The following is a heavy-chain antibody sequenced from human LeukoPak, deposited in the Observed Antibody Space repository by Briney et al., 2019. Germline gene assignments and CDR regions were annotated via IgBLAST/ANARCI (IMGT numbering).Heavy chain of an antibody. J-gene: IGHJ4*02. CDR2: VSKRGGST. D-gene: IGHD6-13*01. Sequence: GGSLRLSCAASGFTFSSYAMSWVRQAPGKGLEWVSAVSKRGGSTYYADSVKGRFTISRDNAKNTLYLQVNRLRAEDTAIYYCAKSDPFIEGAGMFDYWGRGTLVTVSS. CDR3: AKSDPFIEGAGMFDY. CDR1: GFTFSSYA. V-gene: IGHV3-23*01.